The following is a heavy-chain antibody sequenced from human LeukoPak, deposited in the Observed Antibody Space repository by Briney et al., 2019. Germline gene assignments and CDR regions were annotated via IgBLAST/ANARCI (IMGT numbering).Heavy chain of an antibody. CDR2: INWDGGST. Sequence: GGSLRLSCAASGFTFDDYTMHWVRQAPGKGLEWVSLINWDGGSTYYADSVKGRFTISRDNSKNSLYLQMNSLRTEDTALYYCAKGGRFGESDYYGMDVWGQGTTVTVSS. CDR1: GFTFDDYT. J-gene: IGHJ6*02. CDR3: AKGGRFGESDYYGMDV. V-gene: IGHV3-43*01. D-gene: IGHD3-10*01.